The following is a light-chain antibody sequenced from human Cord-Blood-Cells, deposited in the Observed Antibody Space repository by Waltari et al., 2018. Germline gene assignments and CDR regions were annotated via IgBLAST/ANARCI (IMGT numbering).Light chain of an antibody. Sequence: DIQMTQSPSSLSASVGDRVTITCRASQSISSYLNWYQQKPGKAPKLLIYAASSSQSGVPSRFSGSGSGTDFTLTISSLQPEDFATYYCQHSYSTPYTFGQGTKLEIK. V-gene: IGKV1-39*01. CDR3: QHSYSTPYT. J-gene: IGKJ2*01. CDR1: QSISSY. CDR2: AAS.